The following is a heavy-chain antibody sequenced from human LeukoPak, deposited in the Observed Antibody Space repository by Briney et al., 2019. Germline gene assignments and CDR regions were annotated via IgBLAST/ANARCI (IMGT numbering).Heavy chain of an antibody. CDR1: GFTFSSYA. CDR3: VKDKGRRYFDWSYYFDY. J-gene: IGHJ4*02. D-gene: IGHD3-9*01. CDR2: ISSNGGST. Sequence: AGGSLRLSCSASGFTFSSYAMHWVRQAPGKGLEYVSAISSNGGSTYYADSVKGRFTISRDSSKNTLYLQMSSLRAEDTAVYYCVKDKGRRYFDWSYYFDYWGQGTLVTVSS. V-gene: IGHV3-64D*06.